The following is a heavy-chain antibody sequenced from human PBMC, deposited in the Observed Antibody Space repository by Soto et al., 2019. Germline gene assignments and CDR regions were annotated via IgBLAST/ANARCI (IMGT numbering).Heavy chain of an antibody. CDR1: GGTFSSYA. V-gene: IGHV1-69*06. CDR3: AREYSSGWYPPSRYYYGMDV. Sequence: SVKVSCKASGGTFSSYAISWVRQAPGQGLEWMGGIIPIFGTANYAQKFQGRVTITADKSTSTAYMELSSLRAEDTAVYYCAREYSSGWYPPSRYYYGMDVWGQGTTVTVSS. D-gene: IGHD6-19*01. J-gene: IGHJ6*02. CDR2: IIPIFGTA.